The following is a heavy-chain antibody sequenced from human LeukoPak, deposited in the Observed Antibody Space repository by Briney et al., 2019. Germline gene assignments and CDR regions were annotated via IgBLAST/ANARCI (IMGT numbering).Heavy chain of an antibody. V-gene: IGHV1-3*03. CDR3: ARDSLYGVVDY. D-gene: IGHD4-17*01. CDR1: GYTFTSYA. CDR2: INAGNGNT. J-gene: IGHJ4*02. Sequence: ASVKVSCKASGYTFTSYAMHWVRQAPGQRLEWMGWINAGNGNTKYSQKFQGRVTITRDTSTSTVYMYLSSLRSEDMAVYYCARDSLYGVVDYWGQGTLVTVSS.